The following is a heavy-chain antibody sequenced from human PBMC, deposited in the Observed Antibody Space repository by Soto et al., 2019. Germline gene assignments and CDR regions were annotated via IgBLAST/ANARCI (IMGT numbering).Heavy chain of an antibody. CDR1: GFTFTTYW. CDR2: IKGEGSSL. CDR3: ARGLKNYYGVDV. V-gene: IGHV3-74*01. J-gene: IGHJ6*02. Sequence: EVKVVESGGGLVQPGGSLRLSCAASGFTFTTYWMHWVRQVPGKGLGWGSSIKGEGSSLSYADSVRGRFTISRDNVENKVYLKMGSLRADDTAVYYCARGLKNYYGVDVWGQGTTVTVSS.